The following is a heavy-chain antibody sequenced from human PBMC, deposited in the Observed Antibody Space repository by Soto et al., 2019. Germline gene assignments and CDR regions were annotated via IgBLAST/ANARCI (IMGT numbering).Heavy chain of an antibody. D-gene: IGHD1-1*01. J-gene: IGHJ4*02. CDR1: GYSFTKYH. CDR3: ARVAGHKNARFNH. Sequence: ASVKVSCKASGYSFTKYHMHWVRQAPGQGLEWMGWINPGSGVTNQAQKFQGRVTMTRDTSITTTYMELNSLTSDDTAVYYCARVAGHKNARFNHWGQGTLVTVSS. V-gene: IGHV1-2*02. CDR2: INPGSGVT.